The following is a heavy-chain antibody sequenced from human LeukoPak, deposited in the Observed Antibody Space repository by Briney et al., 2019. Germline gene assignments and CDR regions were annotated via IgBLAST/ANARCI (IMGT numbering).Heavy chain of an antibody. CDR3: ARSRTYGDYGRGLDY. V-gene: IGHV3-74*01. D-gene: IGHD4-17*01. CDR1: GFIFSSYW. Sequence: AGSLRLSCAASGFIFSSYWMHWVRQPPGKGLVYIACINKDGISTSYADSVKGRFTISRDNAENTLYLQMNSLGAEDTAVYFCARSRTYGDYGRGLDYWGQGTLVTVSS. CDR2: INKDGIST. J-gene: IGHJ4*02.